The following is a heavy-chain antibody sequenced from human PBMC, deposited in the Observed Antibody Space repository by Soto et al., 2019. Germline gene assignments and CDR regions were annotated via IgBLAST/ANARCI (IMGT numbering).Heavy chain of an antibody. V-gene: IGHV3-7*01. CDR3: VKDSSYYDSSEYDY. Sequence: PGGSLRLSCAASGFIFSSSWMSWVRQAPGKGLEWVANIKQDGSEKYYVDSVKGRFTISRDNVKNSLHLQMNSLRAEDTAVYYCVKDSSYYDSSEYDYWGQGTLVTVSS. CDR2: IKQDGSEK. D-gene: IGHD3-22*01. J-gene: IGHJ4*02. CDR1: GFIFSSSW.